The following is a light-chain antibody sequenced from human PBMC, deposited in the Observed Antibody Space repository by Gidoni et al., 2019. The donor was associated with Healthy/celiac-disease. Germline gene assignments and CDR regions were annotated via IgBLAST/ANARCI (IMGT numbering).Light chain of an antibody. CDR2: AAS. V-gene: IGKV1-39*01. CDR3: QQSYSTPRT. Sequence: DIQMRQSPSSLSASVGDRVTITCRAIQSISSYLNWYQQKPGKAPKLLIYAASSLQSGVPSRFSGSGSGTDFTLTISSLQPEDFATYYCQQSYSTPRTFGQGTKVEIK. J-gene: IGKJ1*01. CDR1: QSISSY.